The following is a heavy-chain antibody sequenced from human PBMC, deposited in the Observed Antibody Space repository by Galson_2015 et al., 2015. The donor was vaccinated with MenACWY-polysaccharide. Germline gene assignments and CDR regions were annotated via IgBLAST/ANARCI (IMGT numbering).Heavy chain of an antibody. Sequence: SLRLSCAASGFTCTASAVHWVRQASGKGLEWVGRIRSKTYNYATAYTPSVRGRFTISRDDSKNTAYLRMNSLKIEDTAMYYCYGEPGGAGGVNVRGKGPPVTVSS. V-gene: IGHV3-73*01. D-gene: IGHD4/OR15-4a*01. CDR2: IRSKTYNYAT. J-gene: IGHJ6*03. CDR3: YGEPGGAGGVNV. CDR1: GFTCTASA.